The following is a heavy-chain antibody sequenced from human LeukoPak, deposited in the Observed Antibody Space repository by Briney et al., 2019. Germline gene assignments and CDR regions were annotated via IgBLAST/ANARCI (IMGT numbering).Heavy chain of an antibody. CDR1: GFTFSTLW. CDR3: VRDAYSGYDHGDNWFDP. Sequence: GGSLRLSCAASGFTFSTLWMHWVRQAPGKGLVWVSRINGDGSSTFYADSVKGRFTISRDNARDTVHLQMNSLRAEDTAVYYCVRDAYSGYDHGDNWFDPWGQGTLVTVSS. CDR2: INGDGSST. V-gene: IGHV3-74*01. D-gene: IGHD5-12*01. J-gene: IGHJ5*02.